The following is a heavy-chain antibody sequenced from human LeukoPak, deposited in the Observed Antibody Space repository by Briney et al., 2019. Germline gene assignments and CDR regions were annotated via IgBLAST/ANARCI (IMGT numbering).Heavy chain of an antibody. CDR3: AKDMGSGYRYYFDY. CDR2: ISWNSGSI. V-gene: IGHV3-9*01. D-gene: IGHD5-12*01. J-gene: IGHJ4*02. Sequence: GGSLRLSCAASGFTFDDYAMHWVRQAPGKGLEWVSGISWNSGSIGYADSVKGRFTISRDNAKNSLYPQMNSLRAEDTALYYCAKDMGSGYRYYFDYWGQGTLVTVSS. CDR1: GFTFDDYA.